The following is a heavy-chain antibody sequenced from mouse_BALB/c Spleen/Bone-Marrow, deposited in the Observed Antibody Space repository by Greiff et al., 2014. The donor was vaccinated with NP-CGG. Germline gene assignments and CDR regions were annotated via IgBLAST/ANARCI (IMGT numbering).Heavy chain of an antibody. V-gene: IGHV2-9*02. CDR2: IWADGST. J-gene: IGHJ4*01. CDR3: ARITTATGAMDY. CDR1: GLSLTNYG. Sequence: VKLVESGPGLVAPSQSLSITCTVSGLSLTNYGVHWVRQPPGKGLEWLGVIWADGSTNYNSALMSRLSISKDNSKSQVFFKMNSLQTDDTAMYYCARITTATGAMDYWGQGTSVTVSS. D-gene: IGHD1-2*01.